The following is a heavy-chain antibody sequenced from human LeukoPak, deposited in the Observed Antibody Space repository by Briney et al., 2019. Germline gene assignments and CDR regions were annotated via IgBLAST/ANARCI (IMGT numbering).Heavy chain of an antibody. CDR1: GYTFTSDY. Sequence: ASVKVSCKASGYTFTSDYIHWVRQAPGQGLEWMGMIYPRDGSTSYAQKFQGRVTVTRDTSTSAVHMELSGLRSEDTAVYYCARDQEGFDYWGQGTLVTVSS. CDR3: ARDQEGFDY. CDR2: IYPRDGST. V-gene: IGHV1-46*01. J-gene: IGHJ4*02.